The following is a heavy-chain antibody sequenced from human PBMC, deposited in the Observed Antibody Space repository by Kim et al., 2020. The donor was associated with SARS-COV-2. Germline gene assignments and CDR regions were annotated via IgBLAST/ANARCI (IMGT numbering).Heavy chain of an antibody. CDR3: RGSGWYHDNWFDP. J-gene: IGHJ5*02. V-gene: IGHV3-49*04. Sequence: GGSLRLSCTASGFTFGDYAMSWVRQAPGKGLEWVGFIRSKAYGGTTEYAASVKGRFTISRDDSKSIAYLQMNSLKTEDTAVYYCRGSGWYHDNWFDPWGQGTLVTVSS. D-gene: IGHD6-19*01. CDR2: IRSKAYGGTT. CDR1: GFTFGDYA.